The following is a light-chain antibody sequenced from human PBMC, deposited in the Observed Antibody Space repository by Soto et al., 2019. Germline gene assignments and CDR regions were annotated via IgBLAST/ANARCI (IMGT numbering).Light chain of an antibody. CDR1: QSVSSN. Sequence: EIVMTQSPATLSVSPGERATLSCRASQSVSSNLAWYQQKPGQAPRLLIYGASTRATGIPARFSGSGSGTEFTLTISSLQSEDFVVYCCQQYNNRPLTLGGGTKVDIK. CDR2: GAS. J-gene: IGKJ4*01. CDR3: QQYNNRPLT. V-gene: IGKV3-15*01.